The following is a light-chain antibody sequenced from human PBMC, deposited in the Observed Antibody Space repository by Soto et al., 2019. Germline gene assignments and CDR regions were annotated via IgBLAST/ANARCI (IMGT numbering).Light chain of an antibody. V-gene: IGLV1-44*01. CDR1: SSNIGSNS. CDR3: AAWDDSLTGVL. CDR2: SNN. Sequence: QSVLTQPPSASGTPGQRVAISCSGSSSNIGSNSVHWYQQLPGTAPKLLIFSNNQRPSGVPDRFSGSRSGTSASLAISGLQSEDEADYYCAAWDDSLTGVLFGGGTKLTVL. J-gene: IGLJ2*01.